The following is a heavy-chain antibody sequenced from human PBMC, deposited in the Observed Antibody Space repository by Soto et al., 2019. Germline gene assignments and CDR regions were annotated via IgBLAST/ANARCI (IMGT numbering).Heavy chain of an antibody. CDR1: GYTFTSYG. V-gene: IGHV1-18*01. CDR3: ARDDPTDDYGDYWSWFDP. D-gene: IGHD4-17*01. J-gene: IGHJ5*02. Sequence: ASVKVSCKTSGYTFTSYGITWLRQAPGQGLEWMGWISAYNGNTNYAQKLQGRVTMTTDTSTSTAYMELRSLRSDDTAVYYCARDDPTDDYGDYWSWFDPWGQGTLVTVSS. CDR2: ISAYNGNT.